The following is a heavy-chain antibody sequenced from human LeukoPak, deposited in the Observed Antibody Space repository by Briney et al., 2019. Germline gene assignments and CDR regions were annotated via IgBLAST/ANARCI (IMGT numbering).Heavy chain of an antibody. CDR1: GFSVSSNY. Sequence: PGGSLRLSCAASGFSVSSNYMSWVRQAPGKGLEWVSVIYSGGSTYYADSVKGRFTISRDNSKNTLYLQMNSLRAEDTAVYYCATPGGYCSGGRCYFALDYWGQGTLVTVSS. CDR2: IYSGGST. V-gene: IGHV3-53*01. CDR3: ATPGGYCSGGRCYFALDY. D-gene: IGHD2-15*01. J-gene: IGHJ4*02.